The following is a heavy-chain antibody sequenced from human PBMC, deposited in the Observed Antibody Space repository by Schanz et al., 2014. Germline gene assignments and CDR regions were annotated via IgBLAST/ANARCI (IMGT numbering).Heavy chain of an antibody. CDR2: IIPILDVG. V-gene: IGHV1-69*02. J-gene: IGHJ3*02. CDR1: GGTFSTYP. Sequence: QVQLVQSGAEVKKPGSSMKVSCKASGGTFSTYPINWLRQAPGQGLEWMGRIIPILDVGNYAQQFQGRVTMTADTSTNTAYMELSSLRSDDTAVYYCARGGGPEDVFDIWGQGTILTVSS. CDR3: ARGGGPEDVFDI. D-gene: IGHD2-15*01.